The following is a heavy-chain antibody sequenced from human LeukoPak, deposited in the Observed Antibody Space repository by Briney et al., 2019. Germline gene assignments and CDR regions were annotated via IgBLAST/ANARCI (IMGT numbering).Heavy chain of an antibody. J-gene: IGHJ4*02. D-gene: IGHD1-1*01. CDR2: TSFDGSYK. V-gene: IGHV3-30*18. CDR1: GFTFSSYG. CDR3: AKGQELDDGVFDS. Sequence: GGSLRLSCAASGFTFSSYGMHWVRQAPGKGLEWVAMTSFDGSYKNYADSVKGRFTISRDNSKNTLYLELNSLRVEDTATFYCAKGQELDDGVFDSWGQGTMVTVSS.